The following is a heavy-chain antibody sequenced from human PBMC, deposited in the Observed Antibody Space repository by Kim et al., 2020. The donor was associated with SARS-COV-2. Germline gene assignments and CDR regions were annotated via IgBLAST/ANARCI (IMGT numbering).Heavy chain of an antibody. D-gene: IGHD3-16*01. CDR3: ERGEDDHYYGSDD. V-gene: IGHV3-48*04. J-gene: IGHJ6*02. Sequence: GGSLRLSCAASGFTFSTYTMSWVRQAPGKGLEWVSFISSSGGTNYAAASVSGRFTISSDNDKNLLPLQMSSMSADNSAVYYCERGEDDHYYGSDDGGQG. CDR2: ISSSGGTN. CDR1: GFTFSTYT.